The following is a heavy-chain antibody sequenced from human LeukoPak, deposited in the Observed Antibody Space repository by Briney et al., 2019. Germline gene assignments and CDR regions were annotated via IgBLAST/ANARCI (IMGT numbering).Heavy chain of an antibody. CDR3: ARDQDYYGSGSYGPDY. CDR1: GFTITSYV. V-gene: IGHV4-59*12. D-gene: IGHD3-10*01. J-gene: IGHJ4*02. CDR2: IYYSGST. Sequence: GSLRLSCTASGFTITSYVTSWVRQAPGKGLEWIGYIYYSGSTNYNPSLKSRVTISVDTSKNQFSLKLSSVTAADTAVYYCARDQDYYGSGSYGPDYWGQGTLVTVSS.